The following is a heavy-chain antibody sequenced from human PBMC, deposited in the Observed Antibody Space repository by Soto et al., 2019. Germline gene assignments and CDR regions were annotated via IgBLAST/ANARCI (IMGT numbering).Heavy chain of an antibody. J-gene: IGHJ4*02. CDR1: GFTFSHYA. CDR2: VTGSGGST. Sequence: GGSLRLSCAASGFTFSHYAMTWVRQAPGKGLEWVSAVTGSGGSTYYADSVKGRFTLSRDNSRNTLYLQMNSLRAEDTAVYYCEKTGGSGWLLHYRGQGSLVIVSS. V-gene: IGHV3-23*01. D-gene: IGHD6-19*01. CDR3: EKTGGSGWLLHY.